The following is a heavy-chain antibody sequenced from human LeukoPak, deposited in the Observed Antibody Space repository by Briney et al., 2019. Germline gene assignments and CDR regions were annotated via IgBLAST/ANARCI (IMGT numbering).Heavy chain of an antibody. J-gene: IGHJ5*02. D-gene: IGHD2-2*01. Sequence: QPGGSLRLSCAASGFTFSSYAMSWVRQAPGKGLESVTTISGNGGSTYYADSVEGRFTISRDNSKNTLYLQMTSLRAEDTALYYCARVPAARWLDPWGQGTLVTVSS. CDR1: GFTFSSYA. CDR2: ISGNGGST. CDR3: ARVPAARWLDP. V-gene: IGHV3-23*01.